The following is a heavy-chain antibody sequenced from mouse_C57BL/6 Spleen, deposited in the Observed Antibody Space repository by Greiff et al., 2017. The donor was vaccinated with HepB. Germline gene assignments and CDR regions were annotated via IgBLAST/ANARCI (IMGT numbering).Heavy chain of an antibody. Sequence: EVQLQESGPELVKPGASVKMSCKASGYTFTSYVMHWVKQKPGQGLEWIGYIYPYNDGTKYNEKFKGKATMTSDKSSSTAYMELSSLTSEDSAVYYCAREGIFITTVVHSGQGTLVTVSA. CDR2: IYPYNDGT. D-gene: IGHD1-1*01. CDR3: AREGIFITTVVH. CDR1: GYTFTSYV. V-gene: IGHV1-14*01. J-gene: IGHJ3*01.